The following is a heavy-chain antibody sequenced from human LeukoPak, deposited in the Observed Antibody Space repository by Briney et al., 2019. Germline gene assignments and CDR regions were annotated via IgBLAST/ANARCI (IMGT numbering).Heavy chain of an antibody. CDR1: GFTFSSYW. D-gene: IGHD6-6*01. Sequence: PGGSLRLSCAASGFTFSSYWMSWVRQAPGKGLEWVANIKQDGSEKYYVDSVKGRFTISRDNAKNSLYLQMNSLRAEDTAVYYCARENPYSSSSGSFDYWGQGTLVTVSS. CDR3: ARENPYSSSSGSFDY. V-gene: IGHV3-7*01. CDR2: IKQDGSEK. J-gene: IGHJ4*02.